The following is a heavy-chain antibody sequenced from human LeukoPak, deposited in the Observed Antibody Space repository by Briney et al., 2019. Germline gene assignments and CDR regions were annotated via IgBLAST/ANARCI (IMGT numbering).Heavy chain of an antibody. V-gene: IGHV1-8*01. J-gene: IGHJ4*02. CDR1: GYTFTSYD. D-gene: IGHD3-3*01. CDR2: MNPNSGNT. CDR3: ARGLYYDFWSGYYYDC. Sequence: GASVKVSCKASGYTFTSYDINWVRQATGQGLEWMGWMNPNSGNTGYAQKFQGRVTKTRNTSISTAYMELSSLRSEDTAVYYCARGLYYDFWSGYYYDCWGQGTLVTVSS.